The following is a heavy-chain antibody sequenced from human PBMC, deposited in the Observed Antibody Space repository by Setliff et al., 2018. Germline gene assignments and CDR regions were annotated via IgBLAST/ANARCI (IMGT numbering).Heavy chain of an antibody. CDR2: IHASGSP. CDR1: GGSITSGSFY. J-gene: IGHJ4*02. CDR3: ARGNTMVGATDY. D-gene: IGHD1-26*01. Sequence: SETLSLTCTVSGGSITSGSFYWSWIRQPAGKKLEWIGRIHASGSPDYNPSFKSRVTISVDTSKNQFSLRLRSVTAADTAVYFCARGNTMVGATDYWGLGTLVTVSS. V-gene: IGHV4-61*02.